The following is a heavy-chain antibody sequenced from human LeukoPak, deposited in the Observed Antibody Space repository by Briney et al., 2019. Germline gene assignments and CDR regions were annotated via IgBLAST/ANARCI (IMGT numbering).Heavy chain of an antibody. V-gene: IGHV1-18*01. Sequence: ASVKASCKASGYTFTSYGISWVRQAPGQGLEWMGWISAYNGNRNYAQKFQGRVTIIADESTSTAYMELSSLRSEDTAVYYCARSYGDGGWFDPWGQGTLVTVSS. D-gene: IGHD4-17*01. J-gene: IGHJ5*02. CDR3: ARSYGDGGWFDP. CDR1: GYTFTSYG. CDR2: ISAYNGNR.